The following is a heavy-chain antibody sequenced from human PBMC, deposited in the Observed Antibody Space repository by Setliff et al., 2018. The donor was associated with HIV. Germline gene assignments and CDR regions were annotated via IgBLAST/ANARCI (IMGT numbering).Heavy chain of an antibody. J-gene: IGHJ3*02. V-gene: IGHV4-39*01. Sequence: SETLSLTCTVSGGSISSGSYYRGWIRQPPGKGLEWIGSIYYSGSTYYNPSLKSRVTISVDTSKNQFSLKLSSVTAADTAVYYCARRQQLWLLYAFDIWGQGTMVTVSS. CDR1: GGSISSGSYY. D-gene: IGHD5-18*01. CDR3: ARRQQLWLLYAFDI. CDR2: IYYSGST.